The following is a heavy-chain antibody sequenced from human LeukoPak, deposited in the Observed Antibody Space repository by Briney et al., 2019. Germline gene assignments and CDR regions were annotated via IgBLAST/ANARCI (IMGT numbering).Heavy chain of an antibody. J-gene: IGHJ4*02. Sequence: ASVKVSCKASGYTFTSYGISWVRQAPGQGLEWMGWISAYNGNTNYAQKLQGRVTMTTDTSTSTAYTELRSLRSDDTAVYYCARDGNYYGSGSYYDYWGQGTLVTVSS. CDR3: ARDGNYYGSGSYYDY. V-gene: IGHV1-18*01. CDR1: GYTFTSYG. D-gene: IGHD3-10*01. CDR2: ISAYNGNT.